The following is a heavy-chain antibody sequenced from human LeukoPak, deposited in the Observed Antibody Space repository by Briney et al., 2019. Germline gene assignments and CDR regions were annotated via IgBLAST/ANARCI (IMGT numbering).Heavy chain of an antibody. CDR3: ARASMVRGVTAPDY. D-gene: IGHD3-10*01. Sequence: GESLKISCKDSGYSFTSYWIGWVRQMPGKGLEWMGIIYPGDSDTRYSPSFQGQVTISVDKSISTAYLQWSSLKASDTAMYYCARASMVRGVTAPDYWGQGTLVTVSS. J-gene: IGHJ4*02. CDR1: GYSFTSYW. V-gene: IGHV5-51*01. CDR2: IYPGDSDT.